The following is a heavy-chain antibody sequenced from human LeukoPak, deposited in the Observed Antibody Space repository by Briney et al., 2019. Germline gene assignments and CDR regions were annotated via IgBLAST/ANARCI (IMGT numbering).Heavy chain of an antibody. Sequence: SETLSLTCAVYGGSFSGYYWSWIRQPPGKGLEWIGEINHSGSTNYNPSLKSRVTISVDTSKNQFSLKLSSVTAADTAVYYCARGGLYRPFDYWGQGTLVTVSS. J-gene: IGHJ4*02. CDR1: GGSFSGYY. CDR3: ARGGLYRPFDY. D-gene: IGHD5/OR15-5a*01. CDR2: INHSGST. V-gene: IGHV4-34*01.